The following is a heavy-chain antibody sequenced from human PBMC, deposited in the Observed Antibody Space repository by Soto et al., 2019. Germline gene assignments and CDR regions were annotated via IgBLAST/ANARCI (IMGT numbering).Heavy chain of an antibody. CDR2: LSFDGSNK. V-gene: IGHV3-30*18. D-gene: IGHD2-2*01. Sequence: QVQLVESGGGVVQPGRSLRLSCAASGFTLSNYDMHWVRQAPGEGLEWVAVLSFDGSNKNYADSVKGRFTISRDNSKNTLFLQMNSLRTEDTAVYFCAKDFYTVRVPAAPRPHYFDFWGPGTLVTVSS. J-gene: IGHJ4*02. CDR1: GFTLSNYD. CDR3: AKDFYTVRVPAAPRPHYFDF.